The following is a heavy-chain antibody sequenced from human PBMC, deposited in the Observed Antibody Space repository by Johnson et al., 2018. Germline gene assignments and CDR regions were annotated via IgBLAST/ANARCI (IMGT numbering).Heavy chain of an antibody. CDR1: GGTFSSYA. D-gene: IGHD3-16*01. CDR3: AGGLMITFCTYEYFQH. J-gene: IGHJ1*01. Sequence: QVQLVQSGAEVKKPGSSVKVSCKASGGTFSSYAISWVRQAPGHGLEWMGGIIPIFGTANYAQKFQGRVTITADETTSTAYMERSRLRSEDTAVYYCAGGLMITFCTYEYFQHWGQGTLVTVSS. V-gene: IGHV1-69*12. CDR2: IIPIFGTA.